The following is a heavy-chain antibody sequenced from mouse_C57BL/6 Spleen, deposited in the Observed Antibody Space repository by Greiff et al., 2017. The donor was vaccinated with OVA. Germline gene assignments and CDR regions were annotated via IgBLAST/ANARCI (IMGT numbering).Heavy chain of an antibody. Sequence: DVQLVESGGDLVKPGGSLKLSCAASGFTFSSYGMSWVRQTPDKRLEWVATISSGGSYTYYPDSVKGRFTISRDNAKNTLYLQMSSLKSEDTAMYYCARQDGNGSSVAYWGQGTLVTVSA. J-gene: IGHJ3*01. D-gene: IGHD1-1*01. CDR1: GFTFSSYG. V-gene: IGHV5-6*01. CDR2: ISSGGSYT. CDR3: ARQDGNGSSVAY.